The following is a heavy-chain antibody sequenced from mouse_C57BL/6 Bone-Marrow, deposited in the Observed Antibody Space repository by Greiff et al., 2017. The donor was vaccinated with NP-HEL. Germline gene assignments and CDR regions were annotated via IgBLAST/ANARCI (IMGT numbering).Heavy chain of an antibody. D-gene: IGHD1-1*01. CDR1: GFSLSTFGMG. CDR3: ARIPIYYYGSSDY. Sequence: QVTLKESGPGILQPSQTLSLTCSFSGFSLSTFGMGVGWIRQPSGKGLEWLAHIWWDDDRYYNPALKSRLTISKATSKNQVFLKIANVDTADTATYYCARIPIYYYGSSDYWGQGTTLTVSS. CDR2: IWWDDDR. V-gene: IGHV8-8*01. J-gene: IGHJ2*01.